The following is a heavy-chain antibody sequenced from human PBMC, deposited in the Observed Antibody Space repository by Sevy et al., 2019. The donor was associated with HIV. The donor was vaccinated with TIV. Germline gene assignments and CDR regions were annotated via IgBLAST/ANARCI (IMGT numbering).Heavy chain of an antibody. CDR3: AREGPLGYCTGGVCYADAFDI. J-gene: IGHJ3*02. D-gene: IGHD2-8*02. Sequence: GSLRLSCTVSGGSISSYYWSWIRQPPGKGLEWIGYIYYSGSTNYNPSLKSRVTISVDTSKNQFSLKLSSVTAADTAVYYCAREGPLGYCTGGVCYADAFDIWGQGTMVTVSS. CDR2: IYYSGST. CDR1: GGSISSYY. V-gene: IGHV4-59*01.